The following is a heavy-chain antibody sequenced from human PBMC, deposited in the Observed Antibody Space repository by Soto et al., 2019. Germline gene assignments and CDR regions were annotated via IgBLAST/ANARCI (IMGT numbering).Heavy chain of an antibody. CDR1: GYTFTSYG. CDR3: ARDRRVYSGSYSNWFDP. CDR2: ISAYNGNT. V-gene: IGHV1-18*01. J-gene: IGHJ5*02. Sequence: QVQLVQSGAEVKKPGASVKVSCKASGYTFTSYGISWVRQAPGQGLEWRGWISAYNGNTNYAQKLQGRVTMTTDTSTSTAYMELRSLRSDDTAGYYCARDRRVYSGSYSNWFDPWGQGTLVTVSS. D-gene: IGHD1-26*01.